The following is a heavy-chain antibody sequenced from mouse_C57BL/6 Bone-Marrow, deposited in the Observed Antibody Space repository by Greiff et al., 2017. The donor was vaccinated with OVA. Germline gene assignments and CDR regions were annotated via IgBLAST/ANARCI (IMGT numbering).Heavy chain of an antibody. Sequence: VQLKESGPGLAKPSQTLSLTCSVTGYSITSDYWNWIRKFPGNKLEYMGYISYSGSTYYNPSLKSRISITRDTSKNQYYLQLNSVTTEDTATYYCARSRPDGYYVYYYAMDYWGQGTSVTVSS. CDR2: ISYSGST. D-gene: IGHD2-3*01. CDR3: ARSRPDGYYVYYYAMDY. CDR1: GYSITSDY. J-gene: IGHJ4*01. V-gene: IGHV3-8*01.